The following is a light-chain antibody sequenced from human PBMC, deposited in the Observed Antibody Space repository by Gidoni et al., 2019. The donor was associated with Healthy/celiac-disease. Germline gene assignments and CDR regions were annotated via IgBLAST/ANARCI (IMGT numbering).Light chain of an antibody. V-gene: IGKV1-5*03. CDR1: QSISSW. J-gene: IGKJ2*01. Sequence: DIQITQSPSTLSASVGDRVTITCRASQSISSWLAWYQQKPGKAPKLLIYKASSLESGVPSRFSGSGSGTEFTLTISSLQPEDFATYYCQQYNSYPSYTFGQGTKLEIK. CDR2: KAS. CDR3: QQYNSYPSYT.